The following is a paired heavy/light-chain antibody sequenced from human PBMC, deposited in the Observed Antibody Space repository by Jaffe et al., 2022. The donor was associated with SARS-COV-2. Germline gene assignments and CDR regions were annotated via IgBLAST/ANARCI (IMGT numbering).Light chain of an antibody. V-gene: IGLV1-44*01. Sequence: QSVLTQPPSASGAPGQRVTVSCSGSSSNIGGNTVNWYQQLPGTAPKLLMYSNDQRPSGVPDRFSGSKSGTSASLAISGLQSEDEADYYCAAWDDGLGSPYYVFGTGTKVTVL. CDR2: SND. CDR3: AAWDDGLGSPYYV. CDR1: SSNIGGNT. J-gene: IGLJ1*01.
Heavy chain of an antibody. J-gene: IGHJ4*02. Sequence: QVQLQQWGAGLLKPSETLSLTCAVSGWSFSHFYWSWVRQPPGKGLEWIGEISHSGSTNYNPSLKSRVTISLDTSKKQFSLKLTSMTAADTAVYYCATPYYYGSGSFDYWGQGTLVTVSS. CDR3: ATPYYYGSGSFDY. D-gene: IGHD3-10*01. CDR2: ISHSGST. V-gene: IGHV4-34*01. CDR1: GWSFSHFY.